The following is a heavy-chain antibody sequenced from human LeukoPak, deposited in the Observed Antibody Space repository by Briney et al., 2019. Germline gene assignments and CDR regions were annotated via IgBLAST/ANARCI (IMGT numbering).Heavy chain of an antibody. CDR3: ARAKRYYDSSGSSSYYFDY. CDR2: ISSSSSSYI. Sequence: PGGSLRLSCAASGFTFSSYSMNWVRQAPGKGLEWVSSISSSSSSYIYYADSVKGRFTISRDNAKNSLYLQMNSLRAEDTAVYYCARAKRYYDSSGSSSYYFDYWGQGTQVTVSS. V-gene: IGHV3-21*01. CDR1: GFTFSSYS. D-gene: IGHD3-22*01. J-gene: IGHJ4*02.